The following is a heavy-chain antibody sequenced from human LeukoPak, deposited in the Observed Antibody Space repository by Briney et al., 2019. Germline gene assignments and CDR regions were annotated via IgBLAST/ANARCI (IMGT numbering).Heavy chain of an antibody. Sequence: HGESLKISCEGSGYSFSNYWIGWVRQMPGKGLEWMGIIYPGDYETRYSPSFQGLVTISVDKSISTAYLQWSSLKASDTAMYYCPIPPGYCGNDCAFDHWGQGTLVTVSS. CDR1: GYSFSNYW. J-gene: IGHJ4*02. V-gene: IGHV5-51*01. CDR2: IYPGDYET. D-gene: IGHD2-21*02. CDR3: PIPPGYCGNDCAFDH.